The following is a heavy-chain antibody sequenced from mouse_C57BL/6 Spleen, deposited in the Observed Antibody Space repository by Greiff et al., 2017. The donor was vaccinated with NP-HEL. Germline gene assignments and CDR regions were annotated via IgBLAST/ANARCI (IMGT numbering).Heavy chain of an antibody. CDR2: ISSGGSYT. CDR1: GFTFSSYG. V-gene: IGHV5-6*01. J-gene: IGHJ1*03. D-gene: IGHD1-1*01. Sequence: EVNVVESGGDLVKPGGSLKLSCAASGFTFSSYGMSWVRQTPDKRLEWVATISSGGSYTYYPDSVKGRFTISRDNAKNTLYLQMSSLKSEDTAMYYCARPFDYYGSKGYFDVWGTGTTVTVSS. CDR3: ARPFDYYGSKGYFDV.